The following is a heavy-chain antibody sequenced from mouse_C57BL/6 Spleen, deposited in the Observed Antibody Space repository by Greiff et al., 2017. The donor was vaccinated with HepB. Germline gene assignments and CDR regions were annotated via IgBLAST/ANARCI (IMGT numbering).Heavy chain of an antibody. CDR3: ARSGYGYDLYYAMDY. CDR1: GYAFSSSW. V-gene: IGHV1-82*01. J-gene: IGHJ4*01. D-gene: IGHD2-2*01. Sequence: QVQLKQSGPELVKPGASVKISCKASGYAFSSSWMNWVKQRPGKGLEWIGRIYPGDGDTNYNGKFKGKATLTADKSSSTAYMQLSSLTSEDSAVYFCARSGYGYDLYYAMDYWGQGTSVTVSS. CDR2: IYPGDGDT.